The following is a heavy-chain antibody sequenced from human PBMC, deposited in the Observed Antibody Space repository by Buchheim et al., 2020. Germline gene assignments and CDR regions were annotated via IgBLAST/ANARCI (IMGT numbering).Heavy chain of an antibody. CDR1: GFSFMGYG. Sequence: QVQLVESGGGVVQPGGSLRLSCAASGFSFMGYGMHWVRQAPGKGLEWVAVISYDGNSQYYADSVKGRFTISRDNSKNTLYLQMNSLSPEDTAVYYCAKGLTTWIQLRYGMDVWGQGTT. V-gene: IGHV3-30*18. CDR3: AKGLTTWIQLRYGMDV. D-gene: IGHD5-18*01. J-gene: IGHJ6*02. CDR2: ISYDGNSQ.